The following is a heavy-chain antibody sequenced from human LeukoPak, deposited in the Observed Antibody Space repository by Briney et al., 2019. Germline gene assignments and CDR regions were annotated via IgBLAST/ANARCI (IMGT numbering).Heavy chain of an antibody. D-gene: IGHD2-15*01. V-gene: IGHV3-72*01. CDR3: ARDSYCSGGTCYFHFDY. CDR2: TRNRPNNYTT. CDR1: GFTFSDHY. Sequence: GGSLRLSCAAWGFTFSDHYMDWVPQAPGKGLEGGGRTRNRPNNYTTEYAASVKGRFTISRDDSKNSLYLQMNSLKTEDTAVYYCARDSYCSGGTCYFHFDYWGQGTLVTVSS. J-gene: IGHJ4*02.